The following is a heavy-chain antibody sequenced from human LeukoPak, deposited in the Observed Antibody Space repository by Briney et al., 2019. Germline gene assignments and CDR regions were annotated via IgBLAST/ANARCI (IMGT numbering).Heavy chain of an antibody. CDR3: ASSKGLLPQGG. V-gene: IGHV3-7*02. Sequence: GGSLRLSCAASGFTFSSSWMSWVRQAPGKGLEWVANIMQDGSEKYYVDSVKGRFTISRDNAKNSLYLQMNSLRAEDTAVYYCASSKGLLPQGGWGQGTLVTVSS. J-gene: IGHJ4*02. D-gene: IGHD3-22*01. CDR2: IMQDGSEK. CDR1: GFTFSSSW.